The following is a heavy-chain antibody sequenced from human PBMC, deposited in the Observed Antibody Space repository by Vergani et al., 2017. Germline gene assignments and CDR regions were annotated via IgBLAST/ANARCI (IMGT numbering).Heavy chain of an antibody. CDR2: IYHSGST. D-gene: IGHD3-10*01. J-gene: IGHJ6*02. CDR1: GGSLSSSNW. CDR3: ASANYYGSGRKEYYYYGMDV. Sequence: QVQLQESGPGLVKPSGTLSLTCAVSGGSLSSSNWWSWVRQPPGKGLEWIGEIYHSGSTNYNPSIKMRVTISVDTSKNQFSLKLSSVTAADTAVYYCASANYYGSGRKEYYYYGMDVWGQGTTVTVSS. V-gene: IGHV4-4*02.